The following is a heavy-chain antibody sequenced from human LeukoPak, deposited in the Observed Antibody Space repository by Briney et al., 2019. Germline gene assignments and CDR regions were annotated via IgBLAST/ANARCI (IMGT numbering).Heavy chain of an antibody. CDR1: GFTFSDYW. D-gene: IGHD2-21*01. CDR3: ARLYCGVGICYSYYMDV. J-gene: IGHJ6*03. V-gene: IGHV3-7*01. CDR2: IKQDGSDR. Sequence: GGSLRLSCTASGFTFSDYWMIWVRQVRGKGLQWVADIKQDGSDRFYVDSVKGRFTISRDNAKNSVYLQMNSLRAEDTAVYYCARLYCGVGICYSYYMDVWGKGTTVTVSS.